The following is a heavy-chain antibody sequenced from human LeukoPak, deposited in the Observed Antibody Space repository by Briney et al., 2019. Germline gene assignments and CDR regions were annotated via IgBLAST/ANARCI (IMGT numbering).Heavy chain of an antibody. CDR3: AKDSRRRSYYYYFYMDV. Sequence: GGSLRLSCTGSGFTFGDFAMHWVRQAPGKGLEWISGMSFKSGNTAYAASVKGRFTISRDNAKNSLYLQMDSLRPEDTALYFCAKDSRRRSYYYYFYMDVWGKGTTVTVS. V-gene: IGHV3-9*01. J-gene: IGHJ6*03. CDR2: MSFKSGNT. CDR1: GFTFGDFA.